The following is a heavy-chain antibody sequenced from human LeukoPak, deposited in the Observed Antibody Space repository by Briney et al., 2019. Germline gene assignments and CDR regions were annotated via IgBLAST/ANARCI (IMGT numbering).Heavy chain of an antibody. Sequence: GGSLRLSCAASGFTFSSYAMSWVRQAPGKGLEWVSAISGSGGSTYYADSVKGRFTISRDNSKNTLYPQMNSLRAEDTAVYYCAKAVRVVPAAIWGQGTLVTVSS. V-gene: IGHV3-23*01. D-gene: IGHD2-2*01. J-gene: IGHJ4*02. CDR2: ISGSGGST. CDR3: AKAVRVVPAAI. CDR1: GFTFSSYA.